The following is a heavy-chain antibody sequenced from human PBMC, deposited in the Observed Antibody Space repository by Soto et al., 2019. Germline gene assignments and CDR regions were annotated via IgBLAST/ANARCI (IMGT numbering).Heavy chain of an antibody. J-gene: IGHJ4*02. CDR3: AKGSFSAHQLLDH. Sequence: QVQLVESGGGVVQPGRSLRLSCAASGFTFSNYGMHWVRQAPGKGLEWVTTISSDGNDKYYAGSVKGRFTNSRDNSENTLDLQMNGLRAEDTAVYYCAKGSFSAHQLLDHWGQGTLVTVSS. CDR1: GFTFSNYG. CDR2: ISSDGNDK. D-gene: IGHD3-10*01. V-gene: IGHV3-30*18.